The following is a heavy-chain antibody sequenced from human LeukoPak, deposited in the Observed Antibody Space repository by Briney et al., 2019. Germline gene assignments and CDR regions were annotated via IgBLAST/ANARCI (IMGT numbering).Heavy chain of an antibody. CDR2: VSYSGST. Sequence: SETLSLTCTVSGGSMSGYYWSWIRQPPGKGLEWIGYVSYSGSTNYNPSLKSRVTISVDTSKNQFSLKLSSVTAADTAVYYCARLLIPGIAVAGTPGGRFDPWGQGTLVTVSS. J-gene: IGHJ5*02. V-gene: IGHV4-59*08. CDR3: ARLLIPGIAVAGTPGGRFDP. CDR1: GGSMSGYY. D-gene: IGHD6-19*01.